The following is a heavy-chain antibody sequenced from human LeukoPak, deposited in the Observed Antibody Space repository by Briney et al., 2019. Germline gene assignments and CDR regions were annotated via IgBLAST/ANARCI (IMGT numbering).Heavy chain of an antibody. Sequence: SETLSLTCTVSGGSISSYYWTWIRQPPGMGLEWIGHIYYSGSTNYNPSLKSRVTISVDTSKCQFSLNLSSVSAADTAVYYCARSSIGDWYFELWGRGTLVTVSS. V-gene: IGHV4-59*01. CDR3: ARSSIGDWYFEL. J-gene: IGHJ2*01. D-gene: IGHD6-6*01. CDR1: GGSISSYY. CDR2: IYYSGST.